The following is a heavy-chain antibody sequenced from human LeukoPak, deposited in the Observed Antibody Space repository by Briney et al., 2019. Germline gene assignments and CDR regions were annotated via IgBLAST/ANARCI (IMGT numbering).Heavy chain of an antibody. V-gene: IGHV4-59*01. CDR1: GGSISSYY. CDR3: AREVVASDY. Sequence: SETLSLTCTVSGGSISSYYWSWIRQPPGKGLEWIGYIYYSGSTNYNPSLKSRVTISVDTSKNQFSLKLSSVTAADTAVYYCAREVVASDYWGQGTLVTVSS. CDR2: IYYSGST. J-gene: IGHJ4*02. D-gene: IGHD2-2*01.